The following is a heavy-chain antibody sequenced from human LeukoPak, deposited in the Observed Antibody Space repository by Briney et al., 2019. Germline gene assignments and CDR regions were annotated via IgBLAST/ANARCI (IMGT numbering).Heavy chain of an antibody. CDR3: ASLPLRITIFGVVGY. CDR2: IRYDGSNK. J-gene: IGHJ4*02. D-gene: IGHD3-3*01. Sequence: GGSLRLSCAASGFIFSNYAMYWVRQAPGKGLEWVAFIRYDGSNKYYADSVKGRFTISRDNSKNTLYLQMNSLRAEDTAVYYCASLPLRITIFGVVGYWGQGTLVTVSS. CDR1: GFIFSNYA. V-gene: IGHV3-30*02.